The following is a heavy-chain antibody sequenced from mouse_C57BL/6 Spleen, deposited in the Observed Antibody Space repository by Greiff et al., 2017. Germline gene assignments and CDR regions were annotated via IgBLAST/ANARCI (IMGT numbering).Heavy chain of an antibody. CDR1: GYTFTSYW. J-gene: IGHJ3*01. Sequence: VQLQQPGAELVKPGASVKMSCKASGYTFTSYWINWVKQRPGKGLEWIGDIYPGSGSNNYNEKFKSKATLTVDTYSRTAYMQLSSLTSEDSAVYYCAKDSSGYKFAYWGQGTLVTVSA. D-gene: IGHD3-2*02. CDR3: AKDSSGYKFAY. CDR2: IYPGSGSN. V-gene: IGHV1-55*01.